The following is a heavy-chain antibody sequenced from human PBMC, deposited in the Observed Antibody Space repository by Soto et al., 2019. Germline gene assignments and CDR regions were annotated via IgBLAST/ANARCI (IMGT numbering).Heavy chain of an antibody. V-gene: IGHV4-34*01. CDR3: ARGDTSNSYYFDY. CDR2: INHSGST. Sequence: TLSLTCAVYGGSFSGYYWSWIRQPPGKGLEWIGEINHSGSTNYNPSLKSRVTISVDTSKNQFSLKLSSVTAADTAVYYCARGDTSNSYYFDYWGQGTLVTVSS. CDR1: GGSFSGYY. D-gene: IGHD6-6*01. J-gene: IGHJ4*02.